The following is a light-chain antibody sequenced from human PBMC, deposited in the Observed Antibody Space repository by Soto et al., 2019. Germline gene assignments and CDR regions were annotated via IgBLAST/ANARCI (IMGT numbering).Light chain of an antibody. CDR2: RDG. CDR3: AVWDASLTGWV. J-gene: IGLJ3*02. V-gene: IGLV1-47*01. CDR1: SSNIGSHY. Sequence: QSVLTQPPSASGTPGQSLTISCGGSSSNIGSHYVYWYQHLPGTAPKLLIFRDGQRPSGVPDRFFGSKSGTSASLAISGLRSEDEAHYYCAVWDASLTGWVFGGGTKLTVL.